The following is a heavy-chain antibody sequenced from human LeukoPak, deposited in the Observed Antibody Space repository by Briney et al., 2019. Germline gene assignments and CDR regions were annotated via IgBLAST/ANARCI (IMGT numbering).Heavy chain of an antibody. CDR2: MNPNSGNT. J-gene: IGHJ6*03. CDR1: GYTFTSYD. Sequence: GASVKVPCKASGYTFTSYDINWVRQATGQGLEWMGWMNPNSGNTGYAQKFQGRVTITRNTSISTAYMELSSLRSEDTAVYYCARGNRVLRFLEWLSYYYYYMDVWGKGTTVTVSS. CDR3: ARGNRVLRFLEWLSYYYYYMDV. V-gene: IGHV1-8*03. D-gene: IGHD3-3*01.